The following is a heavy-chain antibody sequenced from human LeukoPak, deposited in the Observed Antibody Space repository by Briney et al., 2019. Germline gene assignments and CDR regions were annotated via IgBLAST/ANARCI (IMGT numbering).Heavy chain of an antibody. J-gene: IGHJ1*01. CDR3: ARDLGVDYGGNSELDEYFQH. CDR2: IKEDGNGQ. CDR1: AFTFSSYW. D-gene: IGHD4-23*01. V-gene: IGHV3-7*01. Sequence: GGSLRLSCAASAFTFSSYWMTWVRQAPGKGLEWVANIKEDGNGQYYVDSVKGRFTISRDNAKNSLYLQMNSLRAEDTAVYYCARDLGVDYGGNSELDEYFQHWGQGTLVTVSS.